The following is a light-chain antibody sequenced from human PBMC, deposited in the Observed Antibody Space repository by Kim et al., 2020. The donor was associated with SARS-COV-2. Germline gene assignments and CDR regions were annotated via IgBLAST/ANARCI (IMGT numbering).Light chain of an antibody. CDR3: QQANSFPYT. CDR1: QAICSW. V-gene: IGKV1-12*01. Sequence: SASVGGWVTMTCRASQAICSWFASYQQKPGKAPNLLIYDASGLQSGVPSRFSRSGSATDFTLTISILQPKDSATYYCQQANSFPYTFGQGPKLEI. CDR2: DAS. J-gene: IGKJ2*01.